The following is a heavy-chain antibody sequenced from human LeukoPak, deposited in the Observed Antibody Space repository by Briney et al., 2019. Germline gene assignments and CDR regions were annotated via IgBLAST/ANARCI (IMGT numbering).Heavy chain of an antibody. Sequence: ESLRLSCAASGFTFNTYTMYWVRQAPGKGLEWIGEINHSGSTNYNPSLKSRVTISVDTSKNQFSLKLSSVTAADTAVYYCARGVRRDGYNWDAFDIWGQGTMVTVS. CDR3: ARGVRRDGYNWDAFDI. V-gene: IGHV4-34*01. J-gene: IGHJ3*02. D-gene: IGHD5-24*01. CDR2: INHSGST. CDR1: GFTFNTYT.